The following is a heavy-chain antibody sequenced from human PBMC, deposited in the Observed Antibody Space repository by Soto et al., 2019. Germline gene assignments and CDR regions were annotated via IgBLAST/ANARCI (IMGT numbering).Heavy chain of an antibody. CDR1: GGSISSYY. CDR3: ARLDIVVVPAASDYYYGMDV. D-gene: IGHD2-2*01. CDR2: IYYSGST. J-gene: IGHJ6*02. Sequence: QVQLQESGPGLVKPSETLSLTCTVSGGSISSYYWSWIRQPPGKGPEWIGYIYYSGSTNYNPSLKSRVTISVDTSKNQFSLKLSSVTAADTAVYYCARLDIVVVPAASDYYYGMDVWGQGTTVTVSS. V-gene: IGHV4-59*01.